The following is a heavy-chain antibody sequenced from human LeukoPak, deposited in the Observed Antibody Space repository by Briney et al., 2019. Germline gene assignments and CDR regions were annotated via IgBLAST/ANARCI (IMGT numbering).Heavy chain of an antibody. CDR2: IKFDGGEK. CDR1: GFTFGSNY. V-gene: IGHV3-7*05. J-gene: IGHJ5*02. CDR3: ARGGSYYAA. D-gene: IGHD1-26*01. Sequence: GGSLRLSCAASGFTFGSNYMTWVRQAPGRGLEWVANIKFDGGEKYYVDSVKGRFTISRDNAKNSLSLQMNSLRAEDTAIYYCARGGSYYAAWGQGTLVTVSS.